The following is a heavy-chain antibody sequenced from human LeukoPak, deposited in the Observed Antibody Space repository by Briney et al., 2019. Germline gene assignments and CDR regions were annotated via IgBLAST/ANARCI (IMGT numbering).Heavy chain of an antibody. J-gene: IGHJ4*02. Sequence: GGSLRLSCAASGFSFSSYGMHWVRQAPGKGLEWVAVISYDGRNKYYADSVKGRFSISRDNSKNTLYLQMDSLRGEDTAVYYCAKDFRIGYSAHFDYWGQGALVTVSS. V-gene: IGHV3-30*18. CDR3: AKDFRIGYSAHFDY. CDR2: ISYDGRNK. D-gene: IGHD2-21*01. CDR1: GFSFSSYG.